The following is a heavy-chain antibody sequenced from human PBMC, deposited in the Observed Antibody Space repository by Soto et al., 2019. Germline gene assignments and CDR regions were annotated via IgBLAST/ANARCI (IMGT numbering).Heavy chain of an antibody. CDR1: GGSFSGYY. J-gene: IGHJ4*02. CDR2: INHSGST. Sequence: QVQLQQWGAGLLKPSETLSLTCAVYGGSFSGYYWSWIRQPPGKGLEWIGEINHSGSTNYNPSLKSRVTISVDTSKNQFSLKLSSVTAADTAVYYCASNRGYKNDYWGQGTLVTVSS. CDR3: ASNRGYKNDY. D-gene: IGHD5-18*01. V-gene: IGHV4-34*01.